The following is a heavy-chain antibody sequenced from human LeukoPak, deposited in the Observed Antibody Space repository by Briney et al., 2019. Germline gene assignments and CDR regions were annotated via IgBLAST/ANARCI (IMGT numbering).Heavy chain of an antibody. Sequence: GGSLRLSCAASGFTFSSYAMSWVRQAPGKGLEWVSAISGSGGSTYYADSVKGRFTISRDDSKKTLYLQLNNVRTEDTGVYYCAKDFFGSGWYIDYWGQGHLVTVSS. V-gene: IGHV3-23*01. D-gene: IGHD6-19*01. CDR1: GFTFSSYA. J-gene: IGHJ4*02. CDR3: AKDFFGSGWYIDY. CDR2: ISGSGGST.